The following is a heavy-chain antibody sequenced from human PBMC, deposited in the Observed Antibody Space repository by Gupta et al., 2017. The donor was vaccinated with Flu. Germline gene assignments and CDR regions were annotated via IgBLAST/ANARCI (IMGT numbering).Heavy chain of an antibody. J-gene: IGHJ3*02. CDR2: IYYSGST. Sequence: QLQLQESGPGLVKPSETLSLTCTVSGGSISSSSYYWGWIRQPPGKGLEWIGSIYYSGSTYYNPSLKSRVTISVDTSKNQFSLKLSSVTAADTAVYYCARRLRITMIVVGNAFDIWGQGTMVTVSS. CDR3: ARRLRITMIVVGNAFDI. D-gene: IGHD3-22*01. V-gene: IGHV4-39*01. CDR1: GGSISSSSYY.